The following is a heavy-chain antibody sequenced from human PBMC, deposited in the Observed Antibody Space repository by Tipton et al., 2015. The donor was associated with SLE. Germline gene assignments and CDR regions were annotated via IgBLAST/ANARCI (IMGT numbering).Heavy chain of an antibody. Sequence: GLVKPSETLSLTCTVSGGSISSYYWSWIRQPPGRGLEWIGYISYSGSPNYNPSLKSRVTISVDTSKNQFSLKLSSVTAADTAVYYCARDPGGSHLDNWGQGTLVTVSS. D-gene: IGHD1-26*01. CDR2: ISYSGSP. V-gene: IGHV4-59*01. CDR3: ARDPGGSHLDN. CDR1: GGSISSYY. J-gene: IGHJ4*02.